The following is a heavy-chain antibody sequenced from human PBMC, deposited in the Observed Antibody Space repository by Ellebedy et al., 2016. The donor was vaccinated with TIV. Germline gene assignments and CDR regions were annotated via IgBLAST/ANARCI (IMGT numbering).Heavy chain of an antibody. CDR1: GGSISSGSYY. CDR3: ARGRGYGLHLFDY. D-gene: IGHD5-18*01. V-gene: IGHV4-39*07. J-gene: IGHJ4*02. CDR2: IYYSGST. Sequence: SETLSLTXTVSGGSISSGSYYWSWIRQPAGKGLEWIGSIYYSGSTYYNPSLKSRVTISVDTSQNQFSLRLSSVTAADTAVYYCARGRGYGLHLFDYWGQGTLVTVSS.